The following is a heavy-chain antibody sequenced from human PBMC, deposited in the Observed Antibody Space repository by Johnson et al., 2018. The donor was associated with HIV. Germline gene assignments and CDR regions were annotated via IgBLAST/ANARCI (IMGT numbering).Heavy chain of an antibody. J-gene: IGHJ3*02. Sequence: VQLVESGGGLVQPGGSLRLSCVASGFTFSRYAMNWVRQAPGKGLEWVSSVTGSGGTSYYADSVKGRFTISRDNSKNTLYLQMNSLRAEDTAVYYCARPQGGAPLAMAFDIWGQGTMVTVSS. CDR2: VTGSGGTS. D-gene: IGHD3-16*01. CDR3: ARPQGGAPLAMAFDI. CDR1: GFTFSRYA. V-gene: IGHV3-23*04.